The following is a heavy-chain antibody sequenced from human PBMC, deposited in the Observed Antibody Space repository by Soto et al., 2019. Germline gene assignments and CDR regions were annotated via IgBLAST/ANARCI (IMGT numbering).Heavy chain of an antibody. Sequence: GESLRLSCAASGFTFSSYAMTWVRQAPGRGLEWVSAISGSGSPTYYADSVKGRFTISRDNSKNTLYLQMNSLRADDTAVYYCARDMSGGTYNYYYGMDAWGQGTTVSVS. CDR2: ISGSGSPT. CDR1: GFTFSSYA. J-gene: IGHJ6*02. CDR3: ARDMSGGTYNYYYGMDA. V-gene: IGHV3-23*01. D-gene: IGHD1-26*01.